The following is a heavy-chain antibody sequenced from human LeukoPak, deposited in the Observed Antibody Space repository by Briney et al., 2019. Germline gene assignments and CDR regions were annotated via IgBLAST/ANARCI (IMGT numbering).Heavy chain of an antibody. D-gene: IGHD3-10*01. CDR1: GFSFSRHW. Sequence: GGSLRLFCAASGFSFSRHWMSWARQAPGKGLEWVANIKQDGSEKYYVDSVKGRFTISRDNAQNSLHLQMNSLRAEDTAVYYCARAPRRGVMDVWGKGTTVSVSS. CDR2: IKQDGSEK. J-gene: IGHJ6*03. CDR3: ARAPRRGVMDV. V-gene: IGHV3-7*01.